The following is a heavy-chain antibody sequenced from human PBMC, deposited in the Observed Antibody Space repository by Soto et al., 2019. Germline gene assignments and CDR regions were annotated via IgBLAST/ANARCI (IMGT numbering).Heavy chain of an antibody. CDR3: ARDSSSCSGGHCYFDY. CDR1: GFSFSSFT. Sequence: PGGSLRLSCVASGFSFSSFTMHWVRQAPGKGLEWVAVIWFDGSDKYYADSVKGRFTISRDNSKNTLYLQMNSLRAEDTAVYYCARDSSSCSGGHCYFDYWGQGALVTVSS. D-gene: IGHD2-15*01. J-gene: IGHJ4*02. CDR2: IWFDGSDK. V-gene: IGHV3-33*01.